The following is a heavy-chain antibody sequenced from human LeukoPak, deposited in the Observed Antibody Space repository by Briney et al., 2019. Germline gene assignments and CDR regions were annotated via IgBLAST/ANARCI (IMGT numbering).Heavy chain of an antibody. CDR1: GYTFTSYY. CDR2: INPSGGST. D-gene: IGHD2-15*01. V-gene: IGHV1-46*01. J-gene: IGHJ5*02. Sequence: ASVKVSCKASGYTFTSYYMHWVRQAPGQGLEWMGIINPSGGSTSYAQKFQGRVTMTKDTSTSTVYMELSSLRSEDTAVYYCARGGYCSGGSCYSGPFDPWGQGTLVTVSS. CDR3: ARGGYCSGGSCYSGPFDP.